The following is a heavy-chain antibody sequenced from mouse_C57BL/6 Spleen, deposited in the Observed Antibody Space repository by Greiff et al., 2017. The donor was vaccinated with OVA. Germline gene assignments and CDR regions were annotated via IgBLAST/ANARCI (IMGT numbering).Heavy chain of an antibody. D-gene: IGHD2-4*01. Sequence: VQLQQSGAELVRPGASVKLSCTASGFNITDYYMHWVKQRPEQGLEWIGRIDPEDGDTEYAPKFQGKATMTADTSSNTAYLQLSSLTSEDTADYYCTTSDYDDYAMDYWGQGTSVTVSS. CDR1: GFNITDYY. CDR3: TTSDYDDYAMDY. J-gene: IGHJ4*01. CDR2: IDPEDGDT. V-gene: IGHV14-1*01.